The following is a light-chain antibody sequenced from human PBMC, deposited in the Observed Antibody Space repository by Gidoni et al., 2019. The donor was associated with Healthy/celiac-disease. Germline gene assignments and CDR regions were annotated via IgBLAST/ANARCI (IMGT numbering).Light chain of an antibody. V-gene: IGKV1-8*01. CDR3: QQYYSYPLFT. Sequence: AIRMTQSPSSLSASTGDRVNITCRASQGISSYLAWYQQKPGKAPKLLIYAASTLQSGVPSRFSGSGSGTDFTLTLSCLQSEDFATYYCQQYYSYPLFTFGPWTKVDIK. J-gene: IGKJ3*01. CDR1: QGISSY. CDR2: AAS.